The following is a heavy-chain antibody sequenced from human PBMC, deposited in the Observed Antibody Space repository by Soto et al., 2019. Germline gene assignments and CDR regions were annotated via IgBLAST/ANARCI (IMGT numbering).Heavy chain of an antibody. CDR3: ARESEDLTSNFDY. CDR1: GFTFTRYS. J-gene: IGHJ4*02. V-gene: IGHV3-21*06. Sequence: PWGSLRLSCAASGFTFTRYSINCVRQSPFKGLEWVSSISSTTNYIYYGDSMKGRSTISRDNAKNSLYLEMNSLRAEDTAVYYCARESEDLTSNFDYWGQGTLVTVSS. CDR2: ISSTTNYI.